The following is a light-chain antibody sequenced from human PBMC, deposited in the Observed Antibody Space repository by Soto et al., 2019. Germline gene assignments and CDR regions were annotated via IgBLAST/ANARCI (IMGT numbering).Light chain of an antibody. Sequence: QSVLTQPASVSGSPGQSITISCTGTSSDVGGSKYVSWYQQYPGKVPRLLIYEVTKRPSGVPDRFSGSKSGNTASLTVSGLQAEDEADYYCSSYAGSTNLVFGGGTKLTVL. CDR2: EVT. V-gene: IGLV2-8*01. CDR3: SSYAGSTNLV. J-gene: IGLJ3*02. CDR1: SSDVGGSKY.